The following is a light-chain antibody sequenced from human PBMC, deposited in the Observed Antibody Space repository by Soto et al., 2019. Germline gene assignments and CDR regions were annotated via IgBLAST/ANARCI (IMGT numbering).Light chain of an antibody. J-gene: IGKJ4*01. CDR1: QSVSRS. CDR2: DGS. Sequence: EIVLTQSPATLSVSPGERAALSCRARQSVSRSLAWYQQKPGQAPRLLMYDGSTRATGIPGRFSGSGSGTEFTLTISSLQSEDVAVYHCQQYNNWPLTFGGGTKVEI. CDR3: QQYNNWPLT. V-gene: IGKV3-15*01.